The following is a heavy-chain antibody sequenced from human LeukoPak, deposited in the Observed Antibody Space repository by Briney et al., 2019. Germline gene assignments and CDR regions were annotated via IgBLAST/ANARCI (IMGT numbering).Heavy chain of an antibody. CDR1: GGSISSGSYY. CDR3: ARDGVIMPFDY. D-gene: IGHD3-3*01. J-gene: IGHJ4*02. Sequence: SETLSLTCTVSGGSISSGSYYWSWIRQPAGKGLEWIGRIYTSGSTNYNPSLKSRVTISVDTSKNQFSLKLSSVTAADTAVYYCARDGVIMPFDYWGQGTLVTVSS. CDR2: IYTSGST. V-gene: IGHV4-61*02.